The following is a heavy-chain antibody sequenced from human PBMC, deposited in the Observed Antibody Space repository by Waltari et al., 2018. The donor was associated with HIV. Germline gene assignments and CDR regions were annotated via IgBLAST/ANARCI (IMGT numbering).Heavy chain of an antibody. Sequence: EVQLVQSGGGVVSPEESVRLSCAVFGTPVSDNYMSWIRQAPGKGLEWVAVLYGDGTTYYADSVKGRFVVSRDKAKNMFFLQMDYPRGADSATYFCARGIRYYAPWGQGVLVSVS. CDR3: ARGIRYYAP. CDR1: GTPVSDNY. J-gene: IGHJ5*02. CDR2: LYGDGTT. V-gene: IGHV3-53*02. D-gene: IGHD3-3*01.